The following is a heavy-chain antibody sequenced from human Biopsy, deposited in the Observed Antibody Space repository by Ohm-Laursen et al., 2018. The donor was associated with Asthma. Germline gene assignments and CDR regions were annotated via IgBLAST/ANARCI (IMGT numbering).Heavy chain of an antibody. CDR1: GFTFSSYS. Sequence: GSLRLSCAASGFTFSSYSMNWVRQAPGKGLEWVSSISSSSGYIYYADSVKGRFTISRDNAKNSLYLQMNSLRAEDTAVYYCARDGTDMNEAMPKDYWGQGTLVTVSS. CDR3: ARDGTDMNEAMPKDY. CDR2: ISSSSGYI. D-gene: IGHD2-2*01. V-gene: IGHV3-21*01. J-gene: IGHJ4*02.